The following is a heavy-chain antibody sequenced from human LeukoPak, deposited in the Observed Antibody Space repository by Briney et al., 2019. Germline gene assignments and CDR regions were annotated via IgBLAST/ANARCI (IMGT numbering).Heavy chain of an antibody. V-gene: IGHV3-53*01. J-gene: IGHJ4*02. Sequence: GGSLRLSCAASGFTVSSNYMSWVRQAPGKGLEWVSVIYSGGSTYYADSVKGRFTISRDNSKNTLYLQMNSLRAEDTAVYYCARVMDRSSFTMVRGVIRFFDYWGQGTLVTVSS. CDR1: GFTVSSNY. CDR2: IYSGGST. CDR3: ARVMDRSSFTMVRGVIRFFDY. D-gene: IGHD3-10*01.